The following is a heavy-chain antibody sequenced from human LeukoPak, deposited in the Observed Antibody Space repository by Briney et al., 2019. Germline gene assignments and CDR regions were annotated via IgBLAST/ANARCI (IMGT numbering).Heavy chain of an antibody. CDR2: LYSGGNT. D-gene: IGHD1-26*01. V-gene: IGHV3-66*01. CDR3: ARDSGSYSAYYFDY. J-gene: IGHJ4*02. Sequence: GGSLRLSCAASGFAVSSNYMNWVRQAPGKGLEWVSVLYSGGNTYYADSVKGRFTISRGNSKNTLHLQMNSLRAEDTAVYYCARDSGSYSAYYFDYWGQGTLVTVSS. CDR1: GFAVSSNY.